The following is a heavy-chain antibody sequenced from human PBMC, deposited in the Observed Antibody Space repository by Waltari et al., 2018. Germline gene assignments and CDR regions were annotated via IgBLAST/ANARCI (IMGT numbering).Heavy chain of an antibody. CDR1: GGSISSYY. Sequence: QVQLQESGPGLVKPSETLSLTCTVSGGSISSYYWSWIRQPQGKGLEWIGYIYTSGSTNYNPSLKSRVTISVDTSKNQFSLKLSSVTAADTAVYYCARDRAAAAGYYHYYMDVWGKGTTVTVSS. CDR2: IYTSGST. CDR3: ARDRAAAAGYYHYYMDV. J-gene: IGHJ6*03. D-gene: IGHD6-13*01. V-gene: IGHV4-4*09.